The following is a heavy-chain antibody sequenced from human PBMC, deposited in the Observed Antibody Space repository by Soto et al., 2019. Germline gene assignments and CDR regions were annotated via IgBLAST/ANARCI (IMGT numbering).Heavy chain of an antibody. J-gene: IGHJ6*02. D-gene: IGHD5-12*01. V-gene: IGHV4-34*01. CDR3: ARLKYSGYDYRYYYYGMDV. Sequence: PLGKGLEWIGEINHSGSTNYNPSLKSRVTISVDTSKNQFSLKLGSVTAADTAVYYCARLKYSGYDYRYYYYGMDVWGQGTTVTVSS. CDR2: INHSGST.